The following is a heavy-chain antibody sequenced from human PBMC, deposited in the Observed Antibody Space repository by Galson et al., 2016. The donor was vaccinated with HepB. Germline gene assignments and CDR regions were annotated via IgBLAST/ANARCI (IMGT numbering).Heavy chain of an antibody. D-gene: IGHD4-11*01. Sequence: SLRLSCAASGFTFSGYAIHWVRQVPGKGLVWVSRMSSDGSDIRYADSVKDRFTISRDDAKNTVHLQMNSLRVEDTAVYYCVRGFSHSSPPGPWGQGILVIVSS. J-gene: IGHJ5*02. CDR1: GFTFSGYA. CDR2: MSSDGSDI. V-gene: IGHV3-74*01. CDR3: VRGFSHSSPPGP.